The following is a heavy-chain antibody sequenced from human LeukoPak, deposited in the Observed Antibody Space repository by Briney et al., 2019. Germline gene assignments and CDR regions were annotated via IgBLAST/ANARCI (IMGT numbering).Heavy chain of an antibody. CDR3: ARVNRMVPGYCSGGTCPGDY. J-gene: IGHJ4*02. CDR2: ISSSSSNT. CDR1: GFTFSSYG. V-gene: IGHV3-48*01. D-gene: IGHD2-15*01. Sequence: RGSLRLSCAASGFTFSSYGMSWVRQAPGKGLEWVAYISSSSSNTYYADSVKGRFTISRDNAKNSLYLQMNSLRAEDTAVYYCARVNRMVPGYCSGGTCPGDYWGQGTLVTVSS.